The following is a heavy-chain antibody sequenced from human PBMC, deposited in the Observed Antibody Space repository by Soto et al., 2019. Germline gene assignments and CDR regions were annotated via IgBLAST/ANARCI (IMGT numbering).Heavy chain of an antibody. J-gene: IGHJ4*02. D-gene: IGHD2-8*02. Sequence: PSETLSLTCTVSGGSISSYYWSWIRQPPGKGLEWIGYIYYSGSTNYNPSLKSRVTISVDTSKNQFSLKLSSVTAADTAVYYCARAGTALDYWGQGTLVTVSS. CDR2: IYYSGST. V-gene: IGHV4-59*01. CDR3: ARAGTALDY. CDR1: GGSISSYY.